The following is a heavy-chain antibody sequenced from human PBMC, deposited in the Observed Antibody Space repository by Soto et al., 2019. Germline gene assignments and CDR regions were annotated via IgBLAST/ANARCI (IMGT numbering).Heavy chain of an antibody. D-gene: IGHD3-10*01. V-gene: IGHV1-69*06. CDR3: ASSGSYYTHPLWNYYGMDV. J-gene: IGHJ6*02. Sequence: QVQLVQSGAEVKKPGSSVKVSCKASGGTFSSYAISWVRQAPGQGLEWMGGIIPIFGTANYAQKFQGRVTITADKSTSTAYMELSSLRSEDTAVYYCASSGSYYTHPLWNYYGMDVWGQGTTVTVSS. CDR1: GGTFSSYA. CDR2: IIPIFGTA.